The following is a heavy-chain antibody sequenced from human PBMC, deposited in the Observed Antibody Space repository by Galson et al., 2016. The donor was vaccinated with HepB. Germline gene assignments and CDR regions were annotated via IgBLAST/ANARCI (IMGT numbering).Heavy chain of an antibody. CDR1: GFTFRANA. CDR2: ISHDGSLR. Sequence: SLRLSCAASGFTFRANAMHWVRQAPGKGLEWVAVISHDGSLRNYAASVKGRFTVSRDNSKDTLYLEMNSLTPEDTAIYYCAKAGGGVVVAYNWFDPWGQGILVTVSS. D-gene: IGHD2-15*01. J-gene: IGHJ5*02. V-gene: IGHV3-30*18. CDR3: AKAGGGVVVAYNWFDP.